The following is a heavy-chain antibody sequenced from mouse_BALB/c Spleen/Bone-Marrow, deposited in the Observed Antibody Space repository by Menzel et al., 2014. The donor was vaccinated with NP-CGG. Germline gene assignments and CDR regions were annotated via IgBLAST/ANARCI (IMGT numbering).Heavy chain of an antibody. CDR3: ARASWDY. CDR2: ILPGSGST. D-gene: IGHD6-1*01. Sequence: VQLQQSGAGLMKPGASVKISCKATGYTFSSYWIEWVKQRPGHSLEWIGEILPGSGSTNYNEKFKGKATFTADTSSNTAYMQLSSLTSEDSAVYYCARASWDYWGQGTSVTVSS. J-gene: IGHJ4*01. CDR1: GYTFSSYW. V-gene: IGHV1-9*01.